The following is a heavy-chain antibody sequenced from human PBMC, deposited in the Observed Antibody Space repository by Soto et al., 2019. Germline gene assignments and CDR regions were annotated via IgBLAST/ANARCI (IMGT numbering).Heavy chain of an antibody. CDR1: GLTFSVYP. CDR2: ISKSGGTI. D-gene: IGHD7-27*01. V-gene: IGHV3-48*01. Sequence: EVQLVESGGDLVQPGGSLRLSCAASGLTFSVYPMNWVRQAPGKGLEWVAYISKSGGTINYADPVKGRFTISRDNAKNSLYLQMNSLRAEDTALYYCVTWADTGYWGQGTLVTVSS. CDR3: VTWADTGY. J-gene: IGHJ4*02.